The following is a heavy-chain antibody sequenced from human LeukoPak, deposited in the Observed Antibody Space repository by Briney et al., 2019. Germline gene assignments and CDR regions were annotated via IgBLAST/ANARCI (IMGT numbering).Heavy chain of an antibody. CDR1: GGSISSYY. V-gene: IGHV4-59*01. Sequence: PSETLSLTCTVSGGSISSYYWSWIRQPPGKGLEWIGYIYYSGGTNYNPSLKSRVTISVDTSKNQFSLKLSSVTAADTAVYYCVRDLPANDAFDIWGQGTMVTVSS. J-gene: IGHJ3*02. CDR2: IYYSGGT. D-gene: IGHD2-2*01. CDR3: VRDLPANDAFDI.